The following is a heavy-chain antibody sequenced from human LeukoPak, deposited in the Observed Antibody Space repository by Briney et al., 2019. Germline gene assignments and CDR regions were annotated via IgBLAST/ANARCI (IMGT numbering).Heavy chain of an antibody. CDR1: GVSISSGSYY. CDR3: ARDHPRGYYDSSGYYRYYYMDV. V-gene: IGHV4-61*02. J-gene: IGHJ6*03. CDR2: IYTSGST. D-gene: IGHD3-22*01. Sequence: SETLSLTCTVSGVSISSGSYYWRWIRQPAGKGLEWIGRIYTSGSTNYNPSLKSRVTISVGTSKNQFSLKLSSVTAADTAVYYCARDHPRGYYDSSGYYRYYYMDVWGKGTTVTISS.